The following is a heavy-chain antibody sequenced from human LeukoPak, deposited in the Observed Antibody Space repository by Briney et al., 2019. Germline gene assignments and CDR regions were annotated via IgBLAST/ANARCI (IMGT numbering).Heavy chain of an antibody. CDR2: INHSGST. Sequence: PSETLSLTCAVYGVSFSGYYWSWIRQPPGKGLEWIGEINHSGSTNYNPSLKSRVTISVDTSKNQFSLKLSSVTAADTAVYYCARGLYSSSWYRYWGQGTLVTVSS. CDR3: ARGLYSSSWYRY. CDR1: GVSFSGYY. V-gene: IGHV4-34*01. J-gene: IGHJ4*02. D-gene: IGHD6-13*01.